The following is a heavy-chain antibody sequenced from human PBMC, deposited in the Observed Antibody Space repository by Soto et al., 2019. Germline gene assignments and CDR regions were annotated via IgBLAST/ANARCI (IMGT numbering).Heavy chain of an antibody. CDR1: GYTFTSYY. J-gene: IGHJ5*02. V-gene: IGHV1-46*01. CDR2: INPSGGST. CDR3: ARLSRVLVTAARRGNWFDP. D-gene: IGHD2-2*01. Sequence: ASLKVSCKASGYTFTSYYMHWVRQAPGQGLEWMGIINPSGGSTSYAQKFQGQVTISADKSISTAYLQWSSLKASDTAMYYCARLSRVLVTAARRGNWFDPWGQGTLVNVS.